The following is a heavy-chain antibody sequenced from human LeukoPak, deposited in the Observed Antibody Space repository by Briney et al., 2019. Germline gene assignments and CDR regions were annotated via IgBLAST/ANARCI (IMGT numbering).Heavy chain of an antibody. CDR3: AKRDGHTSA. V-gene: IGHV3-23*01. CDR2: IRGSGIST. D-gene: IGHD5-24*01. J-gene: IGHJ5*02. Sequence: PGGSLRLSCAASGFTFTNYAMSWVRQAPGKGLEWVSSIRGSGISTNYAGSVKGRFTISRDNSKNTLYLQMNSLRAEDTAVYYCAKRDGHTSAWGQGTLVTVSS. CDR1: GFTFTNYA.